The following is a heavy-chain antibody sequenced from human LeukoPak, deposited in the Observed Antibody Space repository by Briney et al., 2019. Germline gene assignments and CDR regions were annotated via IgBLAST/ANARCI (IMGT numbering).Heavy chain of an antibody. D-gene: IGHD2-21*02. CDR3: ARDGGLAYCGGDCYRHWYFDL. J-gene: IGHJ2*01. Sequence: TPSETLSLTCAVYGGSFSGYYWSWIRQPPGKGLEWIGEINHSGSTNYNPSLKSRVTISVDTSKNQFSLKLSSVTAADTAVYYCARDGGLAYCGGDCYRHWYFDLWGRGTLVTVSS. CDR1: GGSFSGYY. V-gene: IGHV4-34*01. CDR2: INHSGST.